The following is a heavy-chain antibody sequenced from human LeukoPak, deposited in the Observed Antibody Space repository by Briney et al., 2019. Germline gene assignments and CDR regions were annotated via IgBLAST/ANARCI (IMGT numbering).Heavy chain of an antibody. Sequence: ASVKVSCKVSGYTLTELSMHWVRQAPGKGLEWMGGFDPEDGETIHAQKFQGRVTMTEDTSTDTAYMELSSLRSEDTAVYYCATGVAATPVSTYYFDYWGQGTLVTVTS. D-gene: IGHD2-15*01. CDR1: GYTLTELS. V-gene: IGHV1-24*01. J-gene: IGHJ4*02. CDR3: ATGVAATPVSTYYFDY. CDR2: FDPEDGET.